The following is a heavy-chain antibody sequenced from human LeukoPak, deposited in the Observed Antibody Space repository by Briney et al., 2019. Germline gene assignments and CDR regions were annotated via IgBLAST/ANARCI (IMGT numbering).Heavy chain of an antibody. J-gene: IGHJ4*02. V-gene: IGHV4-61*02. CDR2: LYTSGST. CDR3: ARAHVDIVVVPAAVDY. Sequence: SETLSLTCTVSGGSISSGSYYWSWIRQPAGKGLEWIGRLYTSGSTNYNPSLKSRVTISVDTSKNQFSLKLSSVTAADTAVYYCARAHVDIVVVPAAVDYWSQGTLVTVSS. CDR1: GGSISSGSYY. D-gene: IGHD2-2*03.